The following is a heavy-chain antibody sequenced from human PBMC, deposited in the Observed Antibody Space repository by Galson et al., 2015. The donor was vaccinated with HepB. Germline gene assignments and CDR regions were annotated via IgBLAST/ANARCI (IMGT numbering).Heavy chain of an antibody. V-gene: IGHV3-23*01. CDR1: GFIFSNYA. CDR3: AKDLEKPYGNNDY. Sequence: SLRLSCAASGFIFSNYAMNWVRQAPGKGLEWVSVISGSGGSTYYAYSVKGRFTISRENSKNTLYLQMHSQRAEDTAGYYCAKDLEKPYGNNDYSGPRSLVTISS. CDR2: ISGSGGST. D-gene: IGHD3-3*01. J-gene: IGHJ4*02.